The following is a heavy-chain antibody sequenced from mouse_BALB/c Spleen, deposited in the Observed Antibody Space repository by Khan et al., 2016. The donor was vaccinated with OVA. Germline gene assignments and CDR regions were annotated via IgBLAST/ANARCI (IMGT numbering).Heavy chain of an antibody. CDR1: GYTFTSYT. V-gene: IGHV1-4*01. CDR3: VRDGAYHRNDGWFAY. J-gene: IGHJ3*01. Sequence: QVQLKQSGAELARPGASVKMSCKASGYTFTSYTIHWIKKRPGQGLEWIGYINPSTGYTNYNQKFKDKATLTTDKSSTTAYLKLSSLTSDDSAVYNCVRDGAYHRNDGWFAYWGQGTLVTVSA. D-gene: IGHD2-14*01. CDR2: INPSTGYT.